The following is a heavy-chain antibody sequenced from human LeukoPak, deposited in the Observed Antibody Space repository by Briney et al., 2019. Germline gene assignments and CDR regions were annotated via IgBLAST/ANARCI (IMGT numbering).Heavy chain of an antibody. D-gene: IGHD6-19*01. CDR3: AREAVAGTGDNWFDP. J-gene: IGHJ5*02. CDR2: ICFSGST. Sequence: SETLSLTCTVSGGSISSYFWSWIRQPPGKGLEWIGYICFSGSTNYNPSLKSRVTISVDTSKNQFSLNLRSVTAADTAVYYCAREAVAGTGDNWFDPWGQGTLVTVSS. CDR1: GGSISSYF. V-gene: IGHV4-59*01.